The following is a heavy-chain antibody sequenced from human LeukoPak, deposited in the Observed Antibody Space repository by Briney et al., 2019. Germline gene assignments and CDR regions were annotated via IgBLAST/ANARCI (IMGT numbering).Heavy chain of an antibody. CDR1: GFSFSSYG. Sequence: GGTLRLSCAASGFSFSSYGMSWVRQAPGKGLEWVSGISDSGDSTCYADSVKGRFTISRDISKNTLFLQMNSLRAEDTAVYYCAELGITMIGGVWGKGTTVTISS. V-gene: IGHV3-23*01. D-gene: IGHD3-10*02. CDR2: ISDSGDST. CDR3: AELGITMIGGV. J-gene: IGHJ6*04.